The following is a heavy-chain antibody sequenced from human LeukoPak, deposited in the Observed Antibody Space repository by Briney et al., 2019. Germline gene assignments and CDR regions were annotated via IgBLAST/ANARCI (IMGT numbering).Heavy chain of an antibody. CDR2: INPNSGGT. J-gene: IGHJ4*02. Sequence: ASVKVSCKASGYTFTSYGISWVRQAPGQGLEWMGRINPNSGGTNYAQKFQGRVTMTRDTSISTAYMELSRLRSDDTAVYYCARDSYDSSGYGYWGQGTLVTVSS. V-gene: IGHV1-2*06. D-gene: IGHD3-22*01. CDR1: GYTFTSYG. CDR3: ARDSYDSSGYGY.